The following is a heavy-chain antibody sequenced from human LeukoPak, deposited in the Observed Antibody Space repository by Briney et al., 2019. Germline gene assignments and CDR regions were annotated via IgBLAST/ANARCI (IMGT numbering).Heavy chain of an antibody. CDR2: ISNSGGST. CDR1: GFPFSGYT. D-gene: IGHD3-10*01. Sequence: GGSLRLSCAASGFPFSGYTMSWVRQAPGKGLEWVSGISNSGGSTYYADSVKGRFTISGDNSKKTLYLQMNSLRAEDTAVYYCAKPVHGSGSPDYWGQGTLVTVSS. V-gene: IGHV3-23*01. CDR3: AKPVHGSGSPDY. J-gene: IGHJ4*02.